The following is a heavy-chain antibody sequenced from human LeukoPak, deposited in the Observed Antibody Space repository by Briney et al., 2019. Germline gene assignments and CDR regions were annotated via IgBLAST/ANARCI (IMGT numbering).Heavy chain of an antibody. V-gene: IGHV3-21*01. CDR1: GFTFSRYS. D-gene: IGHD6-19*01. CDR2: ISSSSSYI. CDR3: AGGPRGYSSGWYLGEGEHDFDY. J-gene: IGHJ4*02. Sequence: GGSLRLSCAASGFTFSRYSMNWVRQAPGKGLEWVSSISSSSSYIYYAHSVKGRCTISRDNAKNALYLQMNSLRAEDTAVYYCAGGPRGYSSGWYLGEGEHDFDYWGQGTLVSVSS.